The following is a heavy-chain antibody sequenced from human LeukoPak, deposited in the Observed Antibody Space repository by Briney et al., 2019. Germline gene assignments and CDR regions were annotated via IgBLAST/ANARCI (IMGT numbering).Heavy chain of an antibody. CDR1: RFRLGNYV. J-gene: IGHJ5*01. V-gene: IGHV3-23*01. Sequence: GGSLRVSCVAPRFRLGNYVISRVRQVPGKGLQWVSQISGNGGATWYAGFARDRYTISRDNSKKTLYLQMSGLRVEDTAMYYCVKDPRDTYGTNWFVSWGQGTLLIVSS. CDR2: ISGNGGAT. CDR3: VKDPRDTYGTNWFVS. D-gene: IGHD2-21*01.